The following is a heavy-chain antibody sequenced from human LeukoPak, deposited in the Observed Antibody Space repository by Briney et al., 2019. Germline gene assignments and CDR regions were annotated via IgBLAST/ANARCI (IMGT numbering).Heavy chain of an antibody. CDR2: ISYAGSNI. D-gene: IGHD3-22*01. CDR1: GFTFSSFG. J-gene: IGHJ4*02. Sequence: GGSLRLSCAASGFTFSSFGMHWVRQAPGKGLEGVAVISYAGSNIFYADSVKGRFTISRDNSKKTVYLQMNSLRAEDTAVYYCAKDAYDYDSRCPDYWGQGTLVTVSS. V-gene: IGHV3-30*18. CDR3: AKDAYDYDSRCPDY.